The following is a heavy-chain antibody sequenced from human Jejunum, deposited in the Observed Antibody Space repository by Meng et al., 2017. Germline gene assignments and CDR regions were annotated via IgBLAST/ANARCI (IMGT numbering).Heavy chain of an antibody. CDR2: ITDRGDLT. Sequence: EEQVLVSGGGLVQPGWFLRLSCAFSGLTFSTYHMVWVGQTPGRGLEPVSAITDRGDLTHYAEYVKGRFTISRDNSRNTLYLQMNSLRAEDTAVYYCTDYPHYYDWTYWGRGILVTVSS. D-gene: IGHD3-16*01. J-gene: IGHJ4*02. V-gene: IGHV3-23*01. CDR3: TDYPHYYDWTY. CDR1: GLTFSTYH.